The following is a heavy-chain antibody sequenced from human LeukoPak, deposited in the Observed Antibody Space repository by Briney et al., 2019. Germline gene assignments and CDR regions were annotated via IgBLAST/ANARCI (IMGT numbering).Heavy chain of an antibody. D-gene: IGHD6-13*01. Sequence: SETLSLTCAVYGGSFSGYYWSWIRQPPGKGLEWIGEINHSGSTNYNPSLKSRVTISVDTSKNQSSLKLSSVTAADTAVYYCARGVAAAGSRSRWFDPWGQGTLVTVSS. J-gene: IGHJ5*02. V-gene: IGHV4-34*01. CDR2: INHSGST. CDR3: ARGVAAAGSRSRWFDP. CDR1: GGSFSGYY.